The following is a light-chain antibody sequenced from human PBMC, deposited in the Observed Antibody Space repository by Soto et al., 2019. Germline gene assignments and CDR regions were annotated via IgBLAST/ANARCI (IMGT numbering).Light chain of an antibody. V-gene: IGKV1-33*01. Sequence: DILMTQSPSSLSASVGDRVIITCQASQDIRTYLNWYQQKPGKAPNLLIYDASNLKTGVPSRFSGSGSGTDFTLTISSLQSEDIATYYCQHEDHLPPLSFGGGTKVEIK. CDR2: DAS. CDR1: QDIRTY. J-gene: IGKJ4*01. CDR3: QHEDHLPPLS.